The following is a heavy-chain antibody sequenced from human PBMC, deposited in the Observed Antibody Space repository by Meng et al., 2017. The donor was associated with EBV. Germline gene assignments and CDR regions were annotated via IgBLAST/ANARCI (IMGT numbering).Heavy chain of an antibody. Sequence: GQLGQAGAEVKKPGASVKVSCKASGYTFTSYDINWVRQATGQGLEWMGWMNPNSGNTGYAQKFQGRVTMTRNTSISTAYMELSSLRSEDTAVYYCARGVGTIFGVVIKNWFDPWGQGTLVTVSS. V-gene: IGHV1-8*01. CDR3: ARGVGTIFGVVIKNWFDP. CDR1: GYTFTSYD. J-gene: IGHJ5*02. CDR2: MNPNSGNT. D-gene: IGHD3-3*01.